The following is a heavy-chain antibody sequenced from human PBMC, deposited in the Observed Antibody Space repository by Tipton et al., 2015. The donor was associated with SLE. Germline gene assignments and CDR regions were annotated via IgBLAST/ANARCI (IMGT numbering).Heavy chain of an antibody. Sequence: QSGAEVKKPGASVKISCTGSGYSFTDYGINWMRQAPGQGPEWMGWINTNTGNPTYARGFTGRFVFSLDTSVNTAYLQITSLEADDTAVYYCARTSEDAYAMFVWGQGTTVTVSS. CDR2: INTNTGNP. CDR3: ARTSEDAYAMFV. CDR1: GYSFTDYG. D-gene: IGHD2-8*01. J-gene: IGHJ6*02. V-gene: IGHV7-4-1*02.